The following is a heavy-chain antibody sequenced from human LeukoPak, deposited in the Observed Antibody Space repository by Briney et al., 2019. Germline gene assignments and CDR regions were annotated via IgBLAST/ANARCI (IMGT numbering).Heavy chain of an antibody. V-gene: IGHV4-59*13. D-gene: IGHD3-10*01. CDR2: IYYSGST. J-gene: IGHJ5*02. CDR3: AREGIKPGWFDP. CDR1: GGSISSYY. Sequence: SETLSLTCTVSGGSISSYYWSWIRQPPGKGLEWIGYIYYSGSTNYNPSLKSRVTISVDTSKNQFSLKLSSVTAAGTAVYYCAREGIKPGWFDPWGQGTLVTVSS.